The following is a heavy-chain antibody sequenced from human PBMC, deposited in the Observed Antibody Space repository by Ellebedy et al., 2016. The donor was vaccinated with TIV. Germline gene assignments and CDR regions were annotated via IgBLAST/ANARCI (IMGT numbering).Heavy chain of an antibody. CDR3: ARDCTPRICDYYYGMDV. D-gene: IGHD2-15*01. CDR1: GFTFSDYY. Sequence: GGSLRLXCAASGFTFSDYYMSWIRQAPGKGLEWVSYISSSGSTIYYADSVKGRFTISRDNAKNSLYLQMNSLRAEDTAVYYCARDCTPRICDYYYGMDVWGQGTTVTVSS. J-gene: IGHJ6*02. CDR2: ISSSGSTI. V-gene: IGHV3-11*04.